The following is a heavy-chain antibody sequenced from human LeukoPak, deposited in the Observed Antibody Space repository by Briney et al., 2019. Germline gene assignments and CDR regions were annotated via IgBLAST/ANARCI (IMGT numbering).Heavy chain of an antibody. D-gene: IGHD3-10*01. CDR3: ARVGENTFDY. CDR2: IYPGDSQT. Sequence: GESLKISCKGSGYSFTNHWIGWARQLPGKGLEWMGIIYPGDSQTRYSPSFQGLVTISADKSISTAYLQWSSLKASDTAMYYCARVGENTFDYWGQGTLVTVSS. V-gene: IGHV5-51*01. J-gene: IGHJ4*02. CDR1: GYSFTNHW.